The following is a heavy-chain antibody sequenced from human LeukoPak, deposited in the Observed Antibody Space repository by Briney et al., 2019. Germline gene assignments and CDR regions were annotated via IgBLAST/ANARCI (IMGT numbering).Heavy chain of an antibody. CDR1: GFTFSSYA. CDR3: ARDRIYNRNYFTPNWFDP. D-gene: IGHD1-7*01. J-gene: IGHJ5*02. V-gene: IGHV3-30-3*01. Sequence: GGSLRLSCAASGFTFSSYAMHWVRQAPGKGLEWVAVISYDGSNKYYADSVKGRFTISRDNSKNTLYLQMNSLRAEDTAVYYCARDRIYNRNYFTPNWFDPWGQGTLVTVSS. CDR2: ISYDGSNK.